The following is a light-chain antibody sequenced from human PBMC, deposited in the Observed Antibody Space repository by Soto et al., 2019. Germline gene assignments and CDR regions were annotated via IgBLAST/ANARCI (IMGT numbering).Light chain of an antibody. V-gene: IGKV1-39*01. J-gene: IGKJ2*01. CDR2: TAS. CDR3: QESYSTPYT. CDR1: QSISSY. Sequence: DIPMTQSPPSLSASVGDRVTITCRASQSISSYLNWYQHKPGKAPKLLIYTASSLQSGVPSRFSGSGSGTDFTLTISSLQPEDFATYSCQESYSTPYTFGQGTKLEIK.